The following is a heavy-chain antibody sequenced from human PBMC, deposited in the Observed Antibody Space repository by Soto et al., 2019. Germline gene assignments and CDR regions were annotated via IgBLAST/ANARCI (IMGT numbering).Heavy chain of an antibody. D-gene: IGHD2-15*01. V-gene: IGHV3-30*18. CDR2: ISYDGSNK. Sequence: QVQLVESGGGVVQPGRSLRLSCAASGFTFSSYGMHWVRQAPGKGLEWVAVISYDGSNKYYADSVKGRFTISRDNSKNTLYLQMNSLRAEDTAVYYCAKESGVVVAATGRYNWFDPWGQGTLVTVSS. CDR3: AKESGVVVAATGRYNWFDP. J-gene: IGHJ5*02. CDR1: GFTFSSYG.